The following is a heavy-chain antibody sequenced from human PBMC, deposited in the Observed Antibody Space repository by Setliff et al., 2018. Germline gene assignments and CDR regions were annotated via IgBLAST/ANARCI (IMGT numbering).Heavy chain of an antibody. D-gene: IGHD3-22*01. CDR3: ARYRNYFDSSGQTQYYFDY. J-gene: IGHJ4*02. V-gene: IGHV4-59*01. CDR1: GASITDYY. Sequence: SETLSLTCSVSGASITDYYWSWIRQPPWKGLEWIGYIYTSGSTNYNPSLKSRVTISVDTSKNQFSLNLNSVTAADTAVYYCARYRNYFDSSGQTQYYFDYWGQGTLVTVSS. CDR2: IYTSGST.